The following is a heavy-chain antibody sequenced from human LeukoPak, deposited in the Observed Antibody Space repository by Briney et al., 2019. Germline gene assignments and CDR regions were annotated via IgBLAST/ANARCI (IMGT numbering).Heavy chain of an antibody. D-gene: IGHD6-13*01. Sequence: GGSLRLSCAASGFTFSSYSMNWVRQAPGKGLEWVSSISSSSSSYIYYADSVKGRFTISRDNAKNSLYLQMNSLRAEDTAVYYCARDRDSWYYFDYWGQGTLVTVSS. J-gene: IGHJ4*02. CDR2: ISSSSSSYI. V-gene: IGHV3-21*01. CDR3: ARDRDSWYYFDY. CDR1: GFTFSSYS.